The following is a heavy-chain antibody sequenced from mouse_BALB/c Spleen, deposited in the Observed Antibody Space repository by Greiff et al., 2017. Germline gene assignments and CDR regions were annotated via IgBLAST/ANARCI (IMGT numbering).Heavy chain of an antibody. CDR3: ARALQLGRSWFAY. D-gene: IGHD4-1*02. CDR1: GYTFTDYA. V-gene: IGHV1-67*01. J-gene: IGHJ3*01. Sequence: QVQLKESGPELVRPGESVKISCKGSGYTFTDYAMHWVKQSHAKSLEWIGVISIYYDNTNYNQKFKGKATMTVDKSSSTAYMELARLTSEDSAIYYCARALQLGRSWFAYWGQGTLVTVSA. CDR2: ISIYYDNT.